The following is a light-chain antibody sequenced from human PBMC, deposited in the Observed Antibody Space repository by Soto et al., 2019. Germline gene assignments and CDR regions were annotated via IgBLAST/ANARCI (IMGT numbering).Light chain of an antibody. CDR2: DAS. CDR3: QQYGSSPTWT. J-gene: IGKJ1*01. Sequence: EIVLSQSPATLSLSPGERASLSCRASQSVNSQLAWYQQKPGQAPRLLXYDASNRATGIPARFSGSETGTDFTLTISSLEPEDSAVYYCQQYGSSPTWTFGQGTKVDIK. V-gene: IGKV3-11*01. CDR1: QSVNSQ.